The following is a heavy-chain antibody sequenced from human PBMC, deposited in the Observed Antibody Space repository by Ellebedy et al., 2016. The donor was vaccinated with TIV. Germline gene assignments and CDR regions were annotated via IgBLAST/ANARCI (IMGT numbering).Heavy chain of an antibody. D-gene: IGHD6-19*01. CDR2: ISSTSRYI. Sequence: PGGSLRLSCAASGFTFGTYSMNWVRQAPGKGPEWVSGISSTSRYIYQVDSVKGRFTISRDNAKNSLYVQMNSLRPEDTAVYYCARDQGSGWGAFDYWGQGTLVTVSS. J-gene: IGHJ4*02. V-gene: IGHV3-21*01. CDR3: ARDQGSGWGAFDY. CDR1: GFTFGTYS.